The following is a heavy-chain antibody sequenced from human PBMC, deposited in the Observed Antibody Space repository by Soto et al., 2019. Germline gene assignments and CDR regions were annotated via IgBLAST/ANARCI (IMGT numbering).Heavy chain of an antibody. CDR3: ARSVTIFGVVRIYYYYSGMDV. V-gene: IGHV1-8*01. CDR2: MNPNSGNT. CDR1: GYTFTSYD. D-gene: IGHD3-3*01. J-gene: IGHJ6*02. Sequence: ASVKVSCKASGYTFTSYDINWVRQATGQGLEWMGWMNPNSGNTGYAQKFQGRVTMTRNTSISTAYMELSSLRSEDTAVYYCARSVTIFGVVRIYYYYSGMDVWGQGTTVTVSS.